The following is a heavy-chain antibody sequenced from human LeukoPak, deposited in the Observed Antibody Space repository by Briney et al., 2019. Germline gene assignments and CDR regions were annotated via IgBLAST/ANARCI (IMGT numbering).Heavy chain of an antibody. CDR2: ISSGSSSI. V-gene: IGHV3-48*02. CDR1: GFTFSSYS. Sequence: GGSLRLSCAAAGFTFSSYSMNWVRQAPGKGLEWVSYISSGSSSIYYADSVKGRFTISRDNAKNSLYLQLNSLRDEDTAVYYCARVVAGIDWFDLWGQGTLVTVCS. J-gene: IGHJ5*02. CDR3: ARVVAGIDWFDL. D-gene: IGHD6-19*01.